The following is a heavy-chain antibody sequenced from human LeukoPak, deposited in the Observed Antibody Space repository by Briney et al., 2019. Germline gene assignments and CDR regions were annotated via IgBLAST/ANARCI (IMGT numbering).Heavy chain of an antibody. V-gene: IGHV4-34*01. CDR1: GGSCSGYY. J-gene: IGHJ3*01. CDR3: ARRGRWFGVN. CDR2: INHSGST. D-gene: IGHD3-10*01. Sequence: SETLSLTCAVYGGSCSGYYWSWIRQPPGKGLEWIGEINHSGSTNYNPSLKSRVTISVDTSKNQFSLKLSSVTAADTAVYYCARRGRWFGVNWGQGTMVTVSS.